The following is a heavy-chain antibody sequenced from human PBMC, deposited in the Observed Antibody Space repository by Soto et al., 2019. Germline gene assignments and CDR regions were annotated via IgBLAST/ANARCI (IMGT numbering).Heavy chain of an antibody. J-gene: IGHJ6*02. CDR1: GFTFGSYS. Sequence: GVSPGLSCVASGFTFGSYSMVWVRQAPGKGLEWVSYIFASGTTIYYADSVKGRFTVSRDNSKNTLYLQMNSLRAEDTAVYYCARAYSSGWSRTYYGMDVWGQGTTVTVSS. CDR3: ARAYSSGWSRTYYGMDV. D-gene: IGHD6-19*01. CDR2: IFASGTTI. V-gene: IGHV3-48*01.